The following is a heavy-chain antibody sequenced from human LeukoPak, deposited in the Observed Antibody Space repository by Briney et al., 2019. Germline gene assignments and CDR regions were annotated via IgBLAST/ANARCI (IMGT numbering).Heavy chain of an antibody. J-gene: IGHJ5*02. D-gene: IGHD3-9*01. Sequence: PSETLSLTCTVSGGSISSSSYYWGWIRQPPGKGLEWIGSIYYSGSTYYNPSLKSRVTISVDTSKNQFSLKLSSVTAADTAVYYCARSKDILTGYTPNWFDPWGQGTLVTVSS. CDR1: GGSISSSSYY. CDR2: IYYSGST. V-gene: IGHV4-39*01. CDR3: ARSKDILTGYTPNWFDP.